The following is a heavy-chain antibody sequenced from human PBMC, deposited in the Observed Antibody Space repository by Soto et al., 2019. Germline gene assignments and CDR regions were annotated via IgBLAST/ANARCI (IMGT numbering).Heavy chain of an antibody. V-gene: IGHV4-59*01. CDR1: GGSISSYY. Sequence: KASETLSLTCTVSGGSISSYYWSWIRQPPGKGLEWIGYIYYSGSTNYNPSLKSRVTISVDTSKNQFSLKLSSVTAADTAVYYCARAQQLGVDYWGQGTLVTVSS. D-gene: IGHD6-6*01. J-gene: IGHJ4*02. CDR3: ARAQQLGVDY. CDR2: IYYSGST.